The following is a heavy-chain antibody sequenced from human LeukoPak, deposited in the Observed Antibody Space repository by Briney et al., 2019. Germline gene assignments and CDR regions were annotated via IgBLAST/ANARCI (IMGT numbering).Heavy chain of an antibody. CDR2: ISWNSGSI. V-gene: IGHV3-9*01. CDR1: GFTFDDYA. J-gene: IGHJ6*02. CDR3: AKDRGSGPYYYYGMNV. D-gene: IGHD3-10*01. Sequence: GGSLRLSCAASGFTFDDYAMHWVRHAPGKGLEWVSGISWNSGSIGYADSVKGRFTISRDNAKNSLYLQMNSLRAEDTALYYCAKDRGSGPYYYYGMNVWGQGTTVTVSS.